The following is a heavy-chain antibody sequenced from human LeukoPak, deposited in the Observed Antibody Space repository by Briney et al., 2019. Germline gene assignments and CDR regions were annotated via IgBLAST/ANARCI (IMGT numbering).Heavy chain of an antibody. CDR2: ISYDGSNK. CDR3: ARGGCSGGSCYPSGYLTEHYFDY. V-gene: IGHV3-30-3*01. CDR1: GFTFSSYA. J-gene: IGHJ4*02. D-gene: IGHD2-15*01. Sequence: PGRSLRLSCAASGFTFSSYAMHWVRQAPGKGLEWVAVISYDGSNKYYADSVKGRFTISRDNSKNTLYLQMNSLRAEDTAVYYCARGGCSGGSCYPSGYLTEHYFDYWGQGTLVTVSS.